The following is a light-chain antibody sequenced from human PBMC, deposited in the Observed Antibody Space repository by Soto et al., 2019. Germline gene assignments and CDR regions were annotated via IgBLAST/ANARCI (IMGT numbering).Light chain of an antibody. CDR2: DVS. J-gene: IGLJ2*01. Sequence: QSVPTQPASVSGSPGQSITISCTGTSSDVGGYNYVSWYQQHPGKAPKLMIYDVSNRPSGVSNRFSGSKSGNTASLTISGLQAEDEADYYCSSYTSSSFVVFGGGTKVTVL. CDR1: SSDVGGYNY. CDR3: SSYTSSSFVV. V-gene: IGLV2-14*01.